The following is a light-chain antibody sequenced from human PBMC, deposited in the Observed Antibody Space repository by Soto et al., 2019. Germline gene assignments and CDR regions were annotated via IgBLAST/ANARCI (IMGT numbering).Light chain of an antibody. CDR3: QQYNDWLPLT. Sequence: EIVMTQSPATLSVSPGERAALSCRDSQSISNNLAWYQQKPDQAPSLFFYGASPRATGILAMFCGSGSGTEFFLTISSLQFEDFAVYYCQQYNDWLPLTFGGGTKVDIK. CDR2: GAS. V-gene: IGKV3-15*01. CDR1: QSISNN. J-gene: IGKJ4*01.